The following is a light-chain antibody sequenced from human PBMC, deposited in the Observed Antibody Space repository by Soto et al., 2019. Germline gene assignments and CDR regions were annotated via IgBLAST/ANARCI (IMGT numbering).Light chain of an antibody. J-gene: IGKJ4*01. V-gene: IGKV3-11*01. CDR1: QSVSSY. CDR2: DAS. Sequence: EIVLTQSPATLSLSPGDRATLSCRASQSVSSYLAWYQQKPGQAPRLLIYDASNRATGIPARFGGSGSGTDSTLTITTLQPEDCAVYYCQQRSNWPSTFGGGTKVEIK. CDR3: QQRSNWPST.